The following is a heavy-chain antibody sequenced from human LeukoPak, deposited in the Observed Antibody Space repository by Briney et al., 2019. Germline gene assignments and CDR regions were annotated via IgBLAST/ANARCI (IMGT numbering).Heavy chain of an antibody. V-gene: IGHV3-33*01. CDR1: GFTFSSYG. CDR3: ARVWRGAFLVIGCSGGSCYGPEDYYYGMDV. D-gene: IGHD2-15*01. CDR2: IWYDGSNK. Sequence: GRSLRLSCAASGFTFSSYGMHWVRQAPGKGLEWVAVIWYDGSNKYYADSVKGRFTISRDNSKNTLYLQMNSLRAEDTAVYYCARVWRGAFLVIGCSGGSCYGPEDYYYGMDVWGKGTTVTVSS. J-gene: IGHJ6*04.